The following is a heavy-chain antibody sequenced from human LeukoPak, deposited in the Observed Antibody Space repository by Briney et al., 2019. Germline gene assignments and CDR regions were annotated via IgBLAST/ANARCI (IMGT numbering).Heavy chain of an antibody. CDR1: GGSISSYY. Sequence: SETLSLTCTVSGGSISSYYWSWIRQPPGKGLEWIGYIDDSGSTNYNPSLKSRVTISVDTSKNQFSLKLSSVTAADTAVYYCARHYGPWGQGTLVTASS. D-gene: IGHD3-16*01. CDR2: IDDSGST. J-gene: IGHJ5*02. CDR3: ARHYGP. V-gene: IGHV4-59*01.